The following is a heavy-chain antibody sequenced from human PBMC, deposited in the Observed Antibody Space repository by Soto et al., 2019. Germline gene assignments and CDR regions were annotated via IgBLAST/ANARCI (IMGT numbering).Heavy chain of an antibody. CDR1: GGTFNTYT. V-gene: IGHV1-69*13. D-gene: IGHD5-18*01. CDR3: ARIPRYSFPTSDPLDN. CDR2: IIPIFGTT. J-gene: IGHJ1*01. Sequence: SVKVSCKASGGTFNTYTFSWVRQAPGQGLEWMGSIIPIFGTTHYAQSFQGRLSITADQSSTTTYMELRSLTSHDTALYYCARIPRYSFPTSDPLDNWGQGTLVTVSS.